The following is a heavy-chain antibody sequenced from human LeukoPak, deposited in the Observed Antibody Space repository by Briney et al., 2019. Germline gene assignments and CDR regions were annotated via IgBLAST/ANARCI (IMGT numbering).Heavy chain of an antibody. CDR1: GFTFGGYG. CDR2: ISYDGSNK. V-gene: IGHV3-30*18. J-gene: IGHJ6*02. D-gene: IGHD2-2*01. Sequence: GGSLRLSCAASGFTFGGYGMHWVRQAPGKGLEWVAVISYDGSNKYYADSVKGRFTISRDNSKNTLYLQMNSLRAEDTAVYYCAKDGGYIVVVPDYGMDVWGQGTTVTVSS. CDR3: AKDGGYIVVVPDYGMDV.